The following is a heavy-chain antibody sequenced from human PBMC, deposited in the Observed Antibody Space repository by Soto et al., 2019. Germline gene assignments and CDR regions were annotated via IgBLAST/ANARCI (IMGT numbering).Heavy chain of an antibody. CDR2: IIPIFGTA. CDR1: GGTFSSYA. D-gene: IGHD2-2*01. V-gene: IGHV1-69*01. J-gene: IGHJ4*02. CDR3: ARVVAPYFIIDY. Sequence: HVQLVQSVAEVKKPGSSVKFSCKASGGTFSSYAISWVRQAPGQGLELMGGIIPIFGTANYAQKFQGRVTITADESTSTAYMELSSLRSEDTAVYYCARVVAPYFIIDYWGQGTLVTVSS.